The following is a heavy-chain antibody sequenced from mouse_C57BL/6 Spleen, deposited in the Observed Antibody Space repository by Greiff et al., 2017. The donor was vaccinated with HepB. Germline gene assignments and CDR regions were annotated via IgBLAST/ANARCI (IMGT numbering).Heavy chain of an antibody. CDR3: ARDRPESAY. V-gene: IGHV5-4*01. Sequence: EVQGVESGGGLVKPGGSLKLSCAASGFTFSSYAMSWVRQTPEKRLEWVATISDGGSYTYYPDNVKGRFTISRDNAKNNLYLQMSHLKSEDTAMYYCARDRPESAYWGQGTLVTVSA. J-gene: IGHJ3*01. CDR1: GFTFSSYA. CDR2: ISDGGSYT.